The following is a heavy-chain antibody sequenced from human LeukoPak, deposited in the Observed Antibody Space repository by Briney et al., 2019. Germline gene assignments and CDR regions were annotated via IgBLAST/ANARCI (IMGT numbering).Heavy chain of an antibody. CDR2: IYYSGST. J-gene: IGHJ4*02. Sequence: LRLSCTVSGGSISSYYWSWIRQPPGKGLEWIGYIYYSGSTNYNPSLKSRVTISVDTSKNQFSLKLSSVTAADTAVYYCARRRLNSGSYFDYWGQGTLVTVSS. CDR1: GGSISSYY. D-gene: IGHD1-26*01. V-gene: IGHV4-59*08. CDR3: ARRRLNSGSYFDY.